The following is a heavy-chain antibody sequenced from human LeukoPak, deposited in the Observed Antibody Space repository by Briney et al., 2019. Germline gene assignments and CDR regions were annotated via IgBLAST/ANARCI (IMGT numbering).Heavy chain of an antibody. D-gene: IGHD1-7*01. J-gene: IGHJ4*02. V-gene: IGHV3-53*05. CDR3: AKNVEGTIDY. CDR2: IYSGGST. CDR1: GFTVSSNY. Sequence: GGSLRLSCAASGFTVSSNYMSWVRQAPGKGLEWVSVIYSGGSTYYADSVKGRFTISRDNSKNTLYLQMNSLRPEDTAVYYCAKNVEGTIDYWGQGTLVTVSS.